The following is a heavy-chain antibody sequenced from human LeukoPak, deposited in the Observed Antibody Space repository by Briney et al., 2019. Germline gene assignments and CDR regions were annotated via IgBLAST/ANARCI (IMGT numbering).Heavy chain of an antibody. CDR1: GFVFSSYG. Sequence: GGSLRLSCAAPGFVFSSYGIHWVRQAPGKGLECVSFIRFDGTTQYYADSVKGRFTISRDNSKYTVHLLMTSLRPEDTAVYYCSKESNYDSSGYYNRGQGTLVTVSS. D-gene: IGHD3-22*01. J-gene: IGHJ4*02. CDR2: IRFDGTTQ. V-gene: IGHV3-30*02. CDR3: SKESNYDSSGYYN.